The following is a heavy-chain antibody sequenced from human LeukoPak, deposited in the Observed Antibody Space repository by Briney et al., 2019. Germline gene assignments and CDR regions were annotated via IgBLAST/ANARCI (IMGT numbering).Heavy chain of an antibody. Sequence: SGTLSLTCTVSGGSINHYYWSWIRQPPGKGLEWIGYSYYIESTNYNPSLKSRVTISVDTSRNRFSLKLSSVTAADTAMYYCARDNQWLNAFDIWGQGTMVTVSS. D-gene: IGHD3-22*01. CDR3: ARDNQWLNAFDI. V-gene: IGHV4-59*01. J-gene: IGHJ3*02. CDR1: GGSINHYY. CDR2: SYYIEST.